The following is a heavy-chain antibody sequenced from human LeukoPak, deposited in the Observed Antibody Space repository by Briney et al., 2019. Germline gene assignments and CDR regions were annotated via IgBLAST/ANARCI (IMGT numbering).Heavy chain of an antibody. CDR1: GGSISSNRYY. J-gene: IGHJ6*03. CDR3: ARVEEGYGSGRRENYYYYYMDV. V-gene: IGHV4-39*07. Sequence: PSETLSLTCTVSGGSISSNRYYWGWVRQPPGKGLEWIGSIYYSGSTNYNPSLKSRVTISVDTSKNQFSLRLSSVTAADTAAYYCARVEEGYGSGRRENYYYYYMDVWGKGTTVTISS. CDR2: IYYSGST. D-gene: IGHD3-10*01.